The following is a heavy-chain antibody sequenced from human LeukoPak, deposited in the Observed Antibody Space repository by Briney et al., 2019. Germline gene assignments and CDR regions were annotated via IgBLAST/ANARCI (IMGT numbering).Heavy chain of an antibody. CDR1: GYTFTGYY. Sequence: ASVKVSCKASGYTFTGYYMHWVRQAPGQGLEWMGRINPNSGRTNYAQKFQGRVTMTRDTSISTAYMELSRLRSDDTAVYYCARVPAAANWFDPWGQGTLVTVSS. CDR2: INPNSGRT. V-gene: IGHV1-2*06. D-gene: IGHD2-2*01. CDR3: ARVPAAANWFDP. J-gene: IGHJ5*02.